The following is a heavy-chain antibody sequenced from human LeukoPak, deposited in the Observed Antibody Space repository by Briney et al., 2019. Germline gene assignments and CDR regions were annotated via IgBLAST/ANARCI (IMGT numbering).Heavy chain of an antibody. CDR3: AKVVRAGSSSLQVAYYYYGMDV. CDR2: MNPNSGNT. V-gene: IGHV1-8*01. D-gene: IGHD6-6*01. CDR1: GYTFTSYD. J-gene: IGHJ6*02. Sequence: ASVKVSCKASGYTFTSYDINWVRQATGQGLEWMGWMNPNSGNTGYAQKFQGRVTMTRNTSISTAYMELSSLRSEDTAVYYCAKVVRAGSSSLQVAYYYYGMDVWGQGTTVTVSS.